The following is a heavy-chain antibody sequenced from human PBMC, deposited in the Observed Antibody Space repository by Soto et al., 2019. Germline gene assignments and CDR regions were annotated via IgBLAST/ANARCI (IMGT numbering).Heavy chain of an antibody. CDR1: GVTFDDYA. D-gene: IGHD2-8*01. Sequence: GGSLRLSCVACGVTFDDYAMHWVRQAPGQGLEWVSAISWNSEIIGYADSVEGRFTISRDNAENSLYLQMNSLRVEDTALHYCTKVHLATNRRAYFDNWGQGTLVTVSS. J-gene: IGHJ4*02. CDR3: TKVHLATNRRAYFDN. V-gene: IGHV3-9*01. CDR2: ISWNSEII.